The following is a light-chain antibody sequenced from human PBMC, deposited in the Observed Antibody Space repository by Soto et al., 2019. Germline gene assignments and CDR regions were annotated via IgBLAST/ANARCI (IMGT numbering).Light chain of an antibody. V-gene: IGLV2-14*01. CDR1: SSDVGRYNY. J-gene: IGLJ2*01. Sequence: QSALTQPASVSGSPGQSITISCTGTSSDVGRYNYVSWYQQHPGKAPKLMIYEVTNRPSGVSNRFSGSKSGNTASLTISGLQPEDEADYYCSSYTSISTVVFGGGTQLTVL. CDR2: EVT. CDR3: SSYTSISTVV.